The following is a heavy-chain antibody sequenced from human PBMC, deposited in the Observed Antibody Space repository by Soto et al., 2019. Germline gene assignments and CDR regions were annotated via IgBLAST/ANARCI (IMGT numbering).Heavy chain of an antibody. CDR2: IVVGSGNT. V-gene: IGHV1-58*01. CDR3: AAGGYPSYGMDV. CDR1: GFTFTSSA. Sequence: GASVKVSFKASGFTFTSSAVQWLRQARGQRLEWIGWIVVGSGNTNYAQKFQERVTITRDMSTSTAYMELSSLRSEDTAVYYCAAGGYPSYGMDVWGQGTTVTV. D-gene: IGHD6-25*01. J-gene: IGHJ6*02.